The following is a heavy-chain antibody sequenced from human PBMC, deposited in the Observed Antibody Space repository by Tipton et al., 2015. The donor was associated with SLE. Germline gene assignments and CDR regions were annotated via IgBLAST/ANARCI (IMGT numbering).Heavy chain of an antibody. Sequence: LRLSCTVSGGSISSGSYYWSWVRQPAGKGLEWIGHIYTRGSTNYNPSLKSRVAISVDTSKNQFSLKLTSVTAADTAVYYCAGAWQGYCSGGTRYVLDYWGQGTLVTVSS. CDR2: IYTRGST. CDR3: AGAWQGYCSGGTRYVLDY. J-gene: IGHJ4*02. V-gene: IGHV4-61*09. D-gene: IGHD2-15*01. CDR1: GGSISSGSYY.